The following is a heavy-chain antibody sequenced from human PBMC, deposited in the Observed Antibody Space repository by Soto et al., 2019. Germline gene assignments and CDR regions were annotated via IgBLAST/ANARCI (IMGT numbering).Heavy chain of an antibody. J-gene: IGHJ3*02. CDR1: GYTFTTFW. D-gene: IGHD4-17*01. CDR2: IYPGDSDT. V-gene: IGHV5-51*01. Sequence: GESLKISFKGSGYTFTTFWIGWVRQLPGKGLEWMGIIYPGDSDTRYSPSFRGQVTISADKSITTVFLQWSSLKASDTAMSYCARLSHVYGDYVGAFDIWGQGTMVTVSS. CDR3: ARLSHVYGDYVGAFDI.